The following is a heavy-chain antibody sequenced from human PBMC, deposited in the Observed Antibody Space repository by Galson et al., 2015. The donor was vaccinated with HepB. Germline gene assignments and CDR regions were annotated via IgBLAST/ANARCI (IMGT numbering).Heavy chain of an antibody. CDR3: AVAPTRCSSTSCYTVRGWFDP. V-gene: IGHV1-69*04. Sequence: SVKVSCKASGGTFSSYAISWVRQAPGQGLEWMGRVIPILGIANYAQKFQGRVTITADKSTSTAYMELSSLRSEDTAVYYCAVAPTRCSSTSCYTVRGWFDPWGQGTLVTVSS. J-gene: IGHJ5*02. CDR2: VIPILGIA. D-gene: IGHD2-2*02. CDR1: GGTFSSYA.